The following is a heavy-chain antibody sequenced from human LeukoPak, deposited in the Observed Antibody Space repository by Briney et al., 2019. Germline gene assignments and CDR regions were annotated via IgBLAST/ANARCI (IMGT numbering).Heavy chain of an antibody. Sequence: GGPLRLSCAASGFTFSSYSMNWVRQAPGKGLEWVSSISSSSSYIYYADSVKGRFTISRDNAKNSLYLQMNSLRAEDTAVYYCARGIAAAGPLDAFDIWGQGTMVTVSS. CDR1: GFTFSSYS. V-gene: IGHV3-21*01. J-gene: IGHJ3*02. CDR2: ISSSSSYI. CDR3: ARGIAAAGPLDAFDI. D-gene: IGHD6-13*01.